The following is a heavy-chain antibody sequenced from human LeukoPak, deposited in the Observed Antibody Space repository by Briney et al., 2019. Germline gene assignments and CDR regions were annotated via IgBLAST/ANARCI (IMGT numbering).Heavy chain of an antibody. D-gene: IGHD3-16*01. CDR1: GGSISSGGYA. Sequence: SETLSLTCAVSGGSISSGGYAWGWIRQPPGKGLEWIGYIYHSGSTYYNPSLKSRVTISVDTSKNQFSLKLSSVTAADTAVYYCARSSRWGEYFDYWGQGTLVTVSS. J-gene: IGHJ4*02. CDR3: ARSSRWGEYFDY. CDR2: IYHSGST. V-gene: IGHV4-30-2*01.